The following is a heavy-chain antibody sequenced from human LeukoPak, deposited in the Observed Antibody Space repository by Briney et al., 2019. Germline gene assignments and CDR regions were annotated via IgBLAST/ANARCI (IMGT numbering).Heavy chain of an antibody. CDR1: GFTFSDYY. CDR2: ISSSGSTI. CDR3: ATSYSYGQPEFDY. V-gene: IGHV3-11*01. Sequence: KPGGSLRLSCAASGFTFSDYYMSWISQAPGKGLEWVLYISSSGSTIYYADSVKGRFTISRDNAKNSLYLQMNSLRAEDTAVYYCATSYSYGQPEFDYWGQGTLVTVSS. D-gene: IGHD5-18*01. J-gene: IGHJ4*02.